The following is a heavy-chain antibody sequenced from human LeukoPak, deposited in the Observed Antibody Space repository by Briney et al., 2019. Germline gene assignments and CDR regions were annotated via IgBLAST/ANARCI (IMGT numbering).Heavy chain of an antibody. V-gene: IGHV3-48*03. Sequence: GGSLRLSCAASGFTFSSHEMDWVRQAPGKGLEWLSYISNSGGDINYADSVKGRFTISRDNAKNSLYLQMNSLRVEDTAVYYCARTLTTTYSWGQGTLVTVSS. J-gene: IGHJ4*02. CDR3: ARTLTTTYS. CDR2: ISNSGGDI. D-gene: IGHD4-17*01. CDR1: GFTFSSHE.